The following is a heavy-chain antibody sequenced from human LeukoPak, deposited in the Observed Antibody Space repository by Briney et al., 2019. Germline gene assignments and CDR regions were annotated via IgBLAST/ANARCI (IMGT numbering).Heavy chain of an antibody. CDR3: TRLAGGSTSRNLFDY. D-gene: IGHD2-2*01. V-gene: IGHV4-4*02. Sequence: PSGTLSLTCAVSGGSISNSNWGSWVRQPPGKGLEWIGEISHSGNTNYNPSLKSRVAISVDNSKNQFSLKMSSVTAADTAVYYCTRLAGGSTSRNLFDYWGQGTLVTVSS. CDR2: ISHSGNT. J-gene: IGHJ4*02. CDR1: GGSISNSNW.